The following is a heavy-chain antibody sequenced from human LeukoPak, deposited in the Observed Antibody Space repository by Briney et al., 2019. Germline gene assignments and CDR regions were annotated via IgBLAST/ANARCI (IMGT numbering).Heavy chain of an antibody. Sequence: ASVKVSCKASGYTFTSYDINWVRQATGQGLEWMGWMNPNSGNTGYAQKFQGRVTMTRNTSISTAYMELSSPRSEDTAVYYCARGRRAVTTYNYWGQGTLVTVSS. CDR2: MNPNSGNT. CDR3: ARGRRAVTTYNY. D-gene: IGHD4-17*01. CDR1: GYTFTSYD. V-gene: IGHV1-8*01. J-gene: IGHJ4*02.